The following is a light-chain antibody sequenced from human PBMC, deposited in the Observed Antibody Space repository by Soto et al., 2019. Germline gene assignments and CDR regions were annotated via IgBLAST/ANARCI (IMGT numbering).Light chain of an antibody. CDR3: QQVNVYPST. V-gene: IGKV2-28*01. J-gene: IGKJ4*01. CDR2: LGS. CDR1: QSLLHSNGYNY. Sequence: DIVMTHSPLSLPVTPGEPASISCSSSQSLLHSNGYNYLDWYLQKPGQSPQLLIYLGSNRASGVPDRFSGSGSGTDFTLKISRVEAEDFATYYCQQVNVYPSTFGGGTKVDI.